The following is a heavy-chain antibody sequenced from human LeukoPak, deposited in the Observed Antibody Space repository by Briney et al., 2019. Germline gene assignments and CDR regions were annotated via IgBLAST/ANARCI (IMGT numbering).Heavy chain of an antibody. CDR1: GGSFSGYY. V-gene: IGHV4-34*01. J-gene: IGHJ5*02. CDR3: ARHVRVRYSGSYYPSYLGWFDP. Sequence: PSETLSLTCAVYGGSFSGYYWSWIRQPPGKELEWIGEINHSGSTNYNPSLKSRVTISVDTSKNQFSLKLSSVTAADTAVYYCARHVRVRYSGSYYPSYLGWFDPWGQGTLVTVSS. CDR2: INHSGST. D-gene: IGHD1-26*01.